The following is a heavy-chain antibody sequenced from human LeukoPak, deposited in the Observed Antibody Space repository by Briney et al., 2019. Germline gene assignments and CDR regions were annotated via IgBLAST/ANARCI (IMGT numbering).Heavy chain of an antibody. V-gene: IGHV5-51*01. D-gene: IGHD6-25*01. Sequence: GEPLKISCQGSGYSFTNYWIGWVRQMAGQGLEWIGIIYPGDSDTRYSPSFQGQVTISADKSISTAYLHWSSLRASDTAMYYCARRDSGFEFFDSWGQGTLVTVSS. CDR3: ARRDSGFEFFDS. CDR1: GYSFTNYW. J-gene: IGHJ4*02. CDR2: IYPGDSDT.